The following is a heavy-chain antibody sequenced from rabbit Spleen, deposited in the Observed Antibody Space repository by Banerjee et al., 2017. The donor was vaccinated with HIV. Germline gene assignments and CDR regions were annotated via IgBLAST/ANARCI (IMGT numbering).Heavy chain of an antibody. J-gene: IGHJ3*01. D-gene: IGHD8-1*01. CDR2: IDNGGSAFT. Sequence: QSLEESGGDLVKPGASLTLTCIASGVSFSGNSYMCWVRQAPGKGLEWIACIDNGGSAFTYLASWAKGRFTISKTSSTTVTLQMTSLTAADTATYFCARDTGSSFSSYGMDLWGQGTLVTVS. CDR3: ARDTGSSFSSYGMDL. V-gene: IGHV1S40*01. CDR1: GVSFSGNSY.